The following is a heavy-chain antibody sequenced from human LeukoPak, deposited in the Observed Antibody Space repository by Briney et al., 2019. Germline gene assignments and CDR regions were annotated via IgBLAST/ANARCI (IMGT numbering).Heavy chain of an antibody. Sequence: NPSETLSLTCTVSGGSISSSSYYWGWIRQPPGKGLEWIGSIYYSGSTYYNPSLKSRVTISVDTSKNQFSLKLSSVTAADTAVYCCAGLVITPSVYYYYYMDVWGKGTTVTVSS. J-gene: IGHJ6*03. CDR1: GGSISSSSYY. CDR3: AGLVITPSVYYYYYMDV. D-gene: IGHD3-22*01. CDR2: IYYSGST. V-gene: IGHV4-39*01.